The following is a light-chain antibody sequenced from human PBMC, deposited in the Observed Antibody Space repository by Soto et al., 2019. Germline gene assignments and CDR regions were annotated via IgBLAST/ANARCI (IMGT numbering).Light chain of an antibody. J-gene: IGKJ1*01. Sequence: DIQMTQSPSSLSASVGDRVTITCRASQSISSYLNWYQQKPGKAPKLLIYAASSLQSGVPSMFSGSGSGAYFTLTISRLQHEYLATYYCQQSYSTPRTFGQGTRVEIK. V-gene: IGKV1-39*01. CDR1: QSISSY. CDR3: QQSYSTPRT. CDR2: AAS.